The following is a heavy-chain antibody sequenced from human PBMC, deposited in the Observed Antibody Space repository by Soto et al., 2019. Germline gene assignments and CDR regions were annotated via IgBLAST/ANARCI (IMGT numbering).Heavy chain of an antibody. CDR2: INPSGDGT. V-gene: IGHV1-46*02. D-gene: IGHD4-17*01. CDR3: ARVALGYDYADV. CDR1: GYAFNAFY. J-gene: IGHJ6*02. Sequence: ASVKGSCKAFGYAFNAFYMHWVRQAPGQGLEWMGVINPSGDGTSYAQKFQGRVTMTRDTSTSTVYMELSSLRSEDTAVYYCARVALGYDYADVWGQGTTVTVSS.